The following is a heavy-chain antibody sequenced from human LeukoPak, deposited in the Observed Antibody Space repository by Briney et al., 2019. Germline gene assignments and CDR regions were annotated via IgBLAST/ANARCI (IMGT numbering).Heavy chain of an antibody. CDR1: GFTFSSQG. CDR2: IWYDGGNK. Sequence: GGSLRLSCAASGFTFSSQGMHWVRQAPGKGLEWLALIWYDGGNKYYADSVEGRFTISRKNSKNTLYPQMNSLRAEDTAVYYCARGYDTSGYYHDYWGQGTLVTVSS. CDR3: ARGYDTSGYYHDY. D-gene: IGHD3-22*01. V-gene: IGHV3-33*01. J-gene: IGHJ4*02.